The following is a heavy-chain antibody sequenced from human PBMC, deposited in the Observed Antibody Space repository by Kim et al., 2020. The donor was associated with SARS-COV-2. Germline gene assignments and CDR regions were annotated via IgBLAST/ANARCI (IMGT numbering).Heavy chain of an antibody. CDR3: AKDTGGYSYGYMDV. D-gene: IGHD5-18*01. V-gene: IGHV3-9*01. Sequence: GGSLRLSCAASGFTFDDYAMHWVRQAPGKGLEWVSGISWNSGSIGYADSVKGRFTISRDNAKNSLYLQMNSLRAEDTALYYCAKDTGGYSYGYMDVWGQG. CDR1: GFTFDDYA. CDR2: ISWNSGSI. J-gene: IGHJ6*03.